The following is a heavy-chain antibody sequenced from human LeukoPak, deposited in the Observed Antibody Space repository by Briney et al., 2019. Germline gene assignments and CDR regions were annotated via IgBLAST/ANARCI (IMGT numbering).Heavy chain of an antibody. CDR2: ISGDGGST. J-gene: IGHJ4*02. D-gene: IGHD3-22*01. V-gene: IGHV3-43*02. CDR3: AKDTNYDSSEYFDY. Sequence: GGSLRLSCAASGFPFDDYAMTWVRQAPGKGLEWVSLISGDGGSTYYADSVKGRFTISRDNSKNSLYLQMNSLRTEDTALYYCAKDTNYDSSEYFDYWGQGTLVTVSS. CDR1: GFPFDDYA.